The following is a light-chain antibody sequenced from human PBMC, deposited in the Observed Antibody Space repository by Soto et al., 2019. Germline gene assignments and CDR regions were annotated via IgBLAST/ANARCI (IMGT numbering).Light chain of an antibody. V-gene: IGKV1-27*01. CDR1: QGISND. CDR2: AAS. CDR3: QNYNSAPRT. Sequence: DIQMTQSPSSLSASIGDRVTISCRASQGISNDLAWYQQKPGKVPYLLIYAASTSHSGVPSRFRGSGSGTDFTLPISSLQPEDVATYYCQNYNSAPRTFGQGTKVDIK. J-gene: IGKJ1*01.